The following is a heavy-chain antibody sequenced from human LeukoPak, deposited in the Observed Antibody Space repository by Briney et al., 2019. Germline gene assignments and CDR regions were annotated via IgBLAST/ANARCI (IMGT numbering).Heavy chain of an antibody. Sequence: ASVKVSCKVSGYTLTELSMHWVRQAPGKGLEWMGGFDPEDGEAIYAQKFQGRVTMTEDTSTDTAYMELSSLRSEDTAVYYCATDLYYDGSRIFDLWGRGTLVTVSS. CDR2: FDPEDGEA. V-gene: IGHV1-24*01. D-gene: IGHD3-22*01. J-gene: IGHJ2*01. CDR1: GYTLTELS. CDR3: ATDLYYDGSRIFDL.